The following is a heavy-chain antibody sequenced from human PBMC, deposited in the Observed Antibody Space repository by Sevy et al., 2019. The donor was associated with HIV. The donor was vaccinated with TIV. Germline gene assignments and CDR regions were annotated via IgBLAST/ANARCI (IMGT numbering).Heavy chain of an antibody. Sequence: GGSLRLSCAASGFTFINHAMHWVRQAPGKGLEWVTVISYDGSNKYYADSVKGRFTISRDTSKSTVYLQMDSLRAEDTAVYYSARDLNSGYANYYYYGMDVWGQGTTVTVSS. J-gene: IGHJ6*02. D-gene: IGHD5-12*01. CDR2: ISYDGSNK. CDR1: GFTFINHA. V-gene: IGHV3-30*04. CDR3: ARDLNSGYANYYYYGMDV.